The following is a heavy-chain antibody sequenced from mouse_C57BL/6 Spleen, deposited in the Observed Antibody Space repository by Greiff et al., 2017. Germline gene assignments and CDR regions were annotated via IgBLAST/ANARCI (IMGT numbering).Heavy chain of an antibody. CDR2: IYPGDGDT. CDR3: ARSGPHYYGSSLYAMDY. CDR1: GYAFSSYW. D-gene: IGHD1-1*01. J-gene: IGHJ4*01. Sequence: SGAELVKPGASVKISCKASGYAFSSYWMNWVKQRPGKGLEWIGQIYPGDGDTNYNGKFQGKATLIADKSSSTAYMQLSSLTSEDSAVYFCARSGPHYYGSSLYAMDYWGQGTSVTVSS. V-gene: IGHV1-80*01.